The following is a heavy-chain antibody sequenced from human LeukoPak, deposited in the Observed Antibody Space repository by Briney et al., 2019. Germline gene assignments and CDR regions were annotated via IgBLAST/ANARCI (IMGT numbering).Heavy chain of an antibody. CDR2: ISSSSSYI. CDR3: ARLAARQGIDY. J-gene: IGHJ4*02. Sequence: GGSLRLSCAASGFTFSSYSMNWVRQAPGEGLECVSSISSSSSYIYYADSVKGRFTISRDNAKNSLYLQMNSLRAEDTAVYYCARLAARQGIDYWGQGTLVTVPS. V-gene: IGHV3-21*01. CDR1: GFTFSSYS. D-gene: IGHD6-6*01.